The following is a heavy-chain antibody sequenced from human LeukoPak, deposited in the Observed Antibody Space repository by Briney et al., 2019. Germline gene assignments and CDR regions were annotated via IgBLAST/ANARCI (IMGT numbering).Heavy chain of an antibody. V-gene: IGHV3-30*03. CDR2: ISYDGSNK. CDR1: GFTFSNYD. D-gene: IGHD4-23*01. Sequence: PGGSLRLSCAASGFTFSNYDMHWVRQAPGKGLEWVAVISYDGSNKYYADSVKGRFTISRDNAKNSLYLQMNSLRAEDMAVYYCARGVPGTVVTLDYWGQGTLVTVSS. J-gene: IGHJ4*02. CDR3: ARGVPGTVVTLDY.